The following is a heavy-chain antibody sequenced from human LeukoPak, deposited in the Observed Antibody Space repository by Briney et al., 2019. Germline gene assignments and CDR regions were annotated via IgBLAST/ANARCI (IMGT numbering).Heavy chain of an antibody. J-gene: IGHJ4*02. CDR2: IIPIFGTT. CDR1: GGTFSSYA. CDR3: ARDPTWEDGYNSF. D-gene: IGHD5-24*01. V-gene: IGHV1-69*13. Sequence: SVKVSCKASGGTFSSYAISWVRQAPGQGLEWMGGIIPIFGTTNYAQKFQGRVTITADESTSTAYMELSSLRSEDTAVYYCARDPTWEDGYNSFWGQGTLVTVSS.